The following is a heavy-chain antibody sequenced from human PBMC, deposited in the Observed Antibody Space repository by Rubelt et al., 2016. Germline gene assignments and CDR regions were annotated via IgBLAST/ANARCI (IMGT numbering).Heavy chain of an antibody. CDR1: GYSFTSYW. J-gene: IGHJ4*02. D-gene: IGHD2-2*01. CDR2: IYPGDSDT. V-gene: IGHV5-51*01. CDR3: AGGWKYQLLIDY. Sequence: EVQLVQSGAEVKKPGESLKISCKGSGYSFTSYWIGWVRQMPGKGLEWMGIIYPGDSDTRYSPSLQGQCPTSDYRSNSTAYLQWSSLMASDTAMYYWAGGWKYQLLIDYWGQGTLVTVSS.